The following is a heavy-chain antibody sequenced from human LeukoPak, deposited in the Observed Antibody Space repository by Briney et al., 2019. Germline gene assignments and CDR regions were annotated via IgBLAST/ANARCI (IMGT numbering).Heavy chain of an antibody. CDR2: IYSGRTF. Sequence: SETLSLTCTISAASISSSNHHWGWIRQSPGKGLEWIGSIYSGRTFYYNPSLNSRVTISVVTSDQFTLQLNSVTAADTAMYYCVRHDGRGSATMGAFDSWGQGSLVTVSS. D-gene: IGHD5-12*01. CDR3: VRHDGRGSATMGAFDS. CDR1: AASISSSNHH. V-gene: IGHV4-39*01. J-gene: IGHJ5*01.